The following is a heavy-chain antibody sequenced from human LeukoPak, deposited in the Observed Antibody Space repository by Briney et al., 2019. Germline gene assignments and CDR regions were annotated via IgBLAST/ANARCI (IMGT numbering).Heavy chain of an antibody. J-gene: IGHJ4*02. D-gene: IGHD3-16*02. V-gene: IGHV1-2*02. CDR3: ARKAFGGVIVPYYFDY. CDR1: RYTFTGYY. Sequence: ASVKVSCKASRYTFTGYYIHWVRQAPGQGLEWMGWINPNSGGTNYAQKFQGRVTMTRDTSISTAYMELSRLRSDDTAVYYCARKAFGGVIVPYYFDYWGQGTLVTVSS. CDR2: INPNSGGT.